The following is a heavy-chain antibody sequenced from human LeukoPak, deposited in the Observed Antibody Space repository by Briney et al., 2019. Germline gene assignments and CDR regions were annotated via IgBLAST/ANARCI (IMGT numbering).Heavy chain of an antibody. CDR2: IYYSGST. D-gene: IGHD6-19*01. CDR1: GGSISSSY. V-gene: IGHV4-59*08. J-gene: IGHJ5*02. Sequence: SETLSLTCTVSGGSISSSYWSWIRQPPGKGLEWIGYIYYSGSTNYNPSLKSRVTISIDTSKNQFSLKLSSVTAADTAVYYCARHYPIAVAGTGADGFDPWGQGTLVTVSS. CDR3: ARHYPIAVAGTGADGFDP.